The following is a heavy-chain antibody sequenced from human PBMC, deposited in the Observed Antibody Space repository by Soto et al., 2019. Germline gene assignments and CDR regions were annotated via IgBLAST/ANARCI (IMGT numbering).Heavy chain of an antibody. D-gene: IGHD6-6*01. Sequence: SETLSLTCTVSGGSIGSYYWSWIRQPPGKGLEWIGYIYYSGSTNYNPSLKSRVTISVDTSKNQFSLKLSSVTAADTAVYYCARAYSSSGNFDYWGQGTLVTVSS. CDR2: IYYSGST. CDR1: GGSIGSYY. V-gene: IGHV4-59*01. CDR3: ARAYSSSGNFDY. J-gene: IGHJ4*02.